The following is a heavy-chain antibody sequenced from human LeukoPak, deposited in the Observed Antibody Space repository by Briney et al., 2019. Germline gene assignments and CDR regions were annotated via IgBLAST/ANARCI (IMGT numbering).Heavy chain of an antibody. D-gene: IGHD3-22*01. CDR2: INHSGST. J-gene: IGHJ4*02. V-gene: IGHV4-34*01. CDR1: GGSFSGYY. Sequence: SETLSLTCAVYGGSFSGYYWSWIRQPPGKGLEWIGEINHSGSTNYNPSLKSRVTISVDTSKNQFSLKLSSVTAADTAVYYCARVRITMIVVARIYYFDYWGQGTLGTVSS. CDR3: ARVRITMIVVARIYYFDY.